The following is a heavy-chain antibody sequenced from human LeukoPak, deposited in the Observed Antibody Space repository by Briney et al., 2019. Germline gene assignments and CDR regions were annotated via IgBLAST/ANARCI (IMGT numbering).Heavy chain of an antibody. CDR1: RFTFSSYS. CDR3: ARDPGVGATSFD. J-gene: IGHJ4*02. D-gene: IGHD1-26*01. CDR2: VSSSSSYI. V-gene: IGHV3-21*01. Sequence: PGGSLRLSCAASRFTFSSYSMNWVRQAPGKGLEWVSSVSSSSSYIYYADSVKGRFTISRDNAKNSLYLQMNSLRAEDTAVYYCARDPGVGATSFDWGQGTLVTVSS.